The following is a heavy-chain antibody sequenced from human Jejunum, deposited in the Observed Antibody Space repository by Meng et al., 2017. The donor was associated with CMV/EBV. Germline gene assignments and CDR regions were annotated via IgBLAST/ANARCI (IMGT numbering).Heavy chain of an antibody. CDR3: ARDSPLDGYSLLDY. D-gene: IGHD5-24*01. CDR2: IDPNTGNP. V-gene: IGHV7-4-1*02. J-gene: IGHJ4*02. CDR1: GYTFTSYA. Sequence: QGRLGQSGSELKQPGASVKVSCRPSGYTFTSYAINWVRQAPGQGPDWMGWIDPNTGNPTYDQGFTGRFVFSLDTSVSTAYLQINSLRADDTAVYYCARDSPLDGYSLLDYWGQGTLVTVSS.